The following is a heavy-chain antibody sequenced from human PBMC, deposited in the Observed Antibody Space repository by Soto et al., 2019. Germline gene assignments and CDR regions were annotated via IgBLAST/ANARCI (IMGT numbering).Heavy chain of an antibody. Sequence: SETLSLTCTVSGDSISGYYWSWIRQPAGKGLEWIGRIYASGSTISNRSLRSRVALSVDTSKNQFSLNLNSVTAADTAMYYCVRSGYSSGWYTAFDPWSQGMLVTVSS. CDR1: GDSISGYY. J-gene: IGHJ5*02. V-gene: IGHV4-4*07. D-gene: IGHD6-19*01. CDR3: VRSGYSSGWYTAFDP. CDR2: IYASGST.